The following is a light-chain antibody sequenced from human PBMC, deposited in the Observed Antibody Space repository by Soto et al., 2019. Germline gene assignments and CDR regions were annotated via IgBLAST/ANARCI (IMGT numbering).Light chain of an antibody. Sequence: DIQMTQSPSTLSASVGDRVTITCRASQSINKWLAWYHQKPGKAPKLLIYDASGLNSGAPSRFSGRGSGTEFPLTTSGVRPDVFAVYSGKRYNSNRGTLGKGT. CDR3: KRYNSNRGT. J-gene: IGKJ1*01. CDR2: DAS. CDR1: QSINKW. V-gene: IGKV1-5*01.